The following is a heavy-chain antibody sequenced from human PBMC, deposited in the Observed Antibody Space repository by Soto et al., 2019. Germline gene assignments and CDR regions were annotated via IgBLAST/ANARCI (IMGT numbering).Heavy chain of an antibody. V-gene: IGHV3-9*01. J-gene: IGHJ4*02. D-gene: IGHD3-9*01. Sequence: EVQLVESGGGLVQPGRSLRLSCAASGFTFDDYAMHWVRQAPGKGLEWVSGISWNSGSIGYADSVKGRFTISRDNAKNSLYLQMNSLRAEDTAVYYCTRDLTGSYYFDYWAQGTLVTVSS. CDR2: ISWNSGSI. CDR3: TRDLTGSYYFDY. CDR1: GFTFDDYA.